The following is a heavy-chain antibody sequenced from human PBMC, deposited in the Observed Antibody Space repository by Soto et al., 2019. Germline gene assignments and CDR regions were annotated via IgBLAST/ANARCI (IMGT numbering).Heavy chain of an antibody. CDR3: XXXMFGEDAGDAFDI. Sequence: EVQLVESGGGLVQPGRSLRLSCAASGFTFDDYAMHWVRQAPGKGLEWVSGISWNSGSIGYADSVKGRFTISRDNAKNSLYLQMNSLRAEDTALXXXXXXMFGEDAGDAFDIWGQGTMVTVSS. D-gene: IGHD3-10*02. V-gene: IGHV3-9*01. J-gene: IGHJ3*02. CDR1: GFTFDDYA. CDR2: ISWNSGSI.